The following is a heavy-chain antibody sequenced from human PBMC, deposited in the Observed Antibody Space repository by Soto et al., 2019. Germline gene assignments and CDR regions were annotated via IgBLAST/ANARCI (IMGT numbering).Heavy chain of an antibody. J-gene: IGHJ4*02. CDR3: ARVDYDILTGYSPFDY. Sequence: SETLSLTCTVYGGSFTFSGYYWSWIRQPPGKGLEWIGYIYYSGSTYYNPSLKSRVTISADTSKNQFSLKLSSVTAADTAVYYCARVDYDILTGYSPFDYWGQGTLVTVSS. D-gene: IGHD3-9*01. CDR1: GGSFTFSGYY. CDR2: IYYSGST. V-gene: IGHV4-30-4*08.